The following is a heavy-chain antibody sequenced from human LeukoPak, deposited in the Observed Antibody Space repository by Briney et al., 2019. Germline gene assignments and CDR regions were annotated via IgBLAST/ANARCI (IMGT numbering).Heavy chain of an antibody. J-gene: IGHJ4*02. Sequence: GGSLRLSCAASGFTFDDYAMHWVRQAPGKGLEWVSLISGDGGSTYYADSVKGRFTISRDNSKNSLYLQMNSLRTEDTALYYCAKDIRDYYDSSGYPGVSYWGQGTLVTVSS. D-gene: IGHD3-22*01. CDR3: AKDIRDYYDSSGYPGVSY. V-gene: IGHV3-43*02. CDR2: ISGDGGST. CDR1: GFTFDDYA.